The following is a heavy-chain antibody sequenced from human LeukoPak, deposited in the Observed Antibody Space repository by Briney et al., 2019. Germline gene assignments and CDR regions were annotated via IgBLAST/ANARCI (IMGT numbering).Heavy chain of an antibody. J-gene: IGHJ4*02. CDR2: INHSGST. CDR1: GGSFAAYY. V-gene: IGHV4-34*01. D-gene: IGHD6-13*01. CDR3: ARGMQQLYHFDS. Sequence: SETLSLTCTVSGGSFAAYYCSWIRQPPGKGLEWIGEINHSGSTNFNPSLKSRVTMSVDTSKNQFSLKLSSVTAADTAVYYCARGMQQLYHFDSWGRGTLVTVSS.